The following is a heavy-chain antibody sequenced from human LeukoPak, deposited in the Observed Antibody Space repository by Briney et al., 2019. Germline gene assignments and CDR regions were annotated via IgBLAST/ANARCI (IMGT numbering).Heavy chain of an antibody. CDR3: AEVAGAKGSGWYPDN. CDR2: ISYDGSNK. D-gene: IGHD6-19*01. V-gene: IGHV3-30*18. CDR1: GFTFSIFA. Sequence: GGSLRLSCAASGFTFSIFAMHWVRQAPGKGLEWVAIISYDGSNKYYTDSVKGRFTISRDTSKSTVYLQMNSLTAEDTAVYYCAEVAGAKGSGWYPDNWGQGALVTVSS. J-gene: IGHJ4*02.